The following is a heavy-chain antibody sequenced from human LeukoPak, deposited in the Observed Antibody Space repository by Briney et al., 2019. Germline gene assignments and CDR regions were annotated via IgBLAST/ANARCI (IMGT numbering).Heavy chain of an antibody. CDR3: ARDRGGSYSAIDY. CDR1: GFTFNDYY. J-gene: IGHJ4*02. V-gene: IGHV3-11*04. D-gene: IGHD1-26*01. CDR2: INIGGTST. Sequence: PGGSLRLSRAASGFTFNDYYMSWIRQAPGKGLEWLSYINIGGTSTHYADSVKGRFTISRGNAKNSLYLQMNSLRAEDTAVYYCARDRGGSYSAIDYWGQGTLVTVSS.